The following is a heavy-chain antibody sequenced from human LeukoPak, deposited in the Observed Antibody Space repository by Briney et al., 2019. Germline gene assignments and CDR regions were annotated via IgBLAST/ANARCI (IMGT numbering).Heavy chain of an antibody. CDR1: GYTFTSYG. CDR2: IIPIFGTA. Sequence: GASVKVSCKASGYTFTSYGISWVRQAPGQGLEWMGGIIPIFGTANYAQKFQGRVTITADESTSTAYMELSSLRSEDTAVYYCARGPNSEDIVVVPAAIDGISAFDIWGQGTMVTVSS. V-gene: IGHV1-69*13. D-gene: IGHD2-2*02. J-gene: IGHJ3*02. CDR3: ARGPNSEDIVVVPAAIDGISAFDI.